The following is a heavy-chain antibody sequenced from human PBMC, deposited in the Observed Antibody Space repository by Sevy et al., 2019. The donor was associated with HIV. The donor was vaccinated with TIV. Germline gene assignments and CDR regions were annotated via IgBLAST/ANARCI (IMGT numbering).Heavy chain of an antibody. V-gene: IGHV1-2*02. CDR1: GYSFTGYY. CDR3: ARDFLAVTSIPSDALDI. D-gene: IGHD2-21*02. J-gene: IGHJ3*02. Sequence: ASVKVSCKASGYSFTGYYMNWVRQAPGQGLEWMGWINPNTSDTTYTEEFEGRVTMTRDSSLSTAYLELRGLRSDDTAVYYCARDFLAVTSIPSDALDIWGQGTLVTVSS. CDR2: INPNTSDT.